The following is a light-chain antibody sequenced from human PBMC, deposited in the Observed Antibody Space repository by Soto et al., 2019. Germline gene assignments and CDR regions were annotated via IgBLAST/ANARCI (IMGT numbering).Light chain of an antibody. Sequence: QSALTQPPSASGSPGQSVTISCTGTSSDVGGYNYVSWYQQHPGKAPKLLIYEVNKRPSGVPDRFSGSKSGNTASLTVSGLQGDDEADYYCSSYAGSNNLFGGGTKVTVL. V-gene: IGLV2-8*01. CDR1: SSDVGGYNY. CDR3: SSYAGSNNL. J-gene: IGLJ2*01. CDR2: EVN.